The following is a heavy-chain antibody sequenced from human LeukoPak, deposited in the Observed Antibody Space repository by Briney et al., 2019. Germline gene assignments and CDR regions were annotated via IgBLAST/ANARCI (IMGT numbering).Heavy chain of an antibody. J-gene: IGHJ5*02. Sequence: SETLSLTCAVYGGSFSGYYWSWIRQPPGEGLEWIGEINHSGSTNYNPSLKSRVTISVDTSKNQFSLKLSSVTAADTAVYYCARASGEDIVVVPATPFWFDPWGQGTLVTVSS. V-gene: IGHV4-34*01. CDR2: INHSGST. D-gene: IGHD2-2*01. CDR1: GGSFSGYY. CDR3: ARASGEDIVVVPATPFWFDP.